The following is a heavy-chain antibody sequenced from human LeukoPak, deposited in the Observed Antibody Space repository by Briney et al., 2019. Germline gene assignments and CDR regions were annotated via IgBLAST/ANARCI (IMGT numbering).Heavy chain of an antibody. Sequence: PGGSLRLSCAASGFTFSSYWMNRVRQAPGKGLEWVANIKRDGNEKNYVDSVKGRFSISRDNAKNSLYLQMDSLRAEDTAVYYCAKEGAYPIITYDSWGQGALVTVSS. CDR3: AKEGAYPIITYDS. CDR2: IKRDGNEK. J-gene: IGHJ5*01. CDR1: GFTFSSYW. V-gene: IGHV3-7*01. D-gene: IGHD3-10*01.